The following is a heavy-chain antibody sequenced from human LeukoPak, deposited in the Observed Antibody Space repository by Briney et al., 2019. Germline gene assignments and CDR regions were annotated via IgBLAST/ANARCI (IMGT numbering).Heavy chain of an antibody. V-gene: IGHV5-51*01. CDR1: GYSFSTYW. CDR3: ARHYDSSGYLSGGFDH. Sequence: GESLKISCQGSGYSFSTYWIGWVRQMPGKGLEWMGIIYPDDHETRYSPPFQGQVSISADKPIRTAYLQWSSLKASDTAMYYCARHYDSSGYLSGGFDHWGQGTLVTVSS. J-gene: IGHJ4*02. D-gene: IGHD3-22*01. CDR2: IYPDDHET.